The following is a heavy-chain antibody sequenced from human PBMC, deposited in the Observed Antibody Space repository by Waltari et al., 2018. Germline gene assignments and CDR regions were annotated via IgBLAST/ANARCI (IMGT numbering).Heavy chain of an antibody. D-gene: IGHD5-12*01. CDR1: GGSISSGSSY. CDR2: IYTSGST. Sequence: QVQLQESGPGLVKPSQTLSLTCPVSGGSISSGSSYWSWIRQPAGKGLEWIGRIYTSGSTNYNPSLKSRVTISVDTSKNQFSLKLSSVTAADTAVYYCARDQMATDAFDIWGQGTMVTVSS. V-gene: IGHV4-61*02. CDR3: ARDQMATDAFDI. J-gene: IGHJ3*02.